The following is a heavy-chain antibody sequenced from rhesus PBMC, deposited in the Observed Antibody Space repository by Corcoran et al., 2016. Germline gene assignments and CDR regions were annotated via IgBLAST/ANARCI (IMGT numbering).Heavy chain of an antibody. CDR3: ARVSSSRFYYFDY. CDR1: GGSISSSY. J-gene: IGHJ4*01. Sequence: QLQLQESGPGLVKPSETLSVTCAVSGGSISSSYWSWIRQAPGKGLEWIGYISYSGSTSYNPSLKSRVTISRDTSKNQFSLKLSSVTAADTAVYYCARVSSSRFYYFDYWGQGVLVTVSS. CDR2: ISYSGST. D-gene: IGHD6-19*01. V-gene: IGHV4-122*02.